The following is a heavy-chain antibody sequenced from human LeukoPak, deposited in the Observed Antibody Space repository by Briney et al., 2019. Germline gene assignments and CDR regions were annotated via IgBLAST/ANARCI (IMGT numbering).Heavy chain of an antibody. D-gene: IGHD3-10*01. J-gene: IGHJ4*02. CDR1: GYTFTSYG. Sequence: ASVKVSCKASGYTFTSYGISWVRQAPGQGLEWMGWISAYNGNTNYAQKLQGRVTMTTDTSTSTAYMELSRLRSDDTAVYYCARASKDGSGSYYNPYWGQGTLVTVSS. CDR3: ARASKDGSGSYYNPY. CDR2: ISAYNGNT. V-gene: IGHV1-18*01.